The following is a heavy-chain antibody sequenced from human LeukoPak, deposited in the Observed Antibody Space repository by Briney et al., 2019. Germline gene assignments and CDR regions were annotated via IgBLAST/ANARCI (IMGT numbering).Heavy chain of an antibody. J-gene: IGHJ4*02. V-gene: IGHV4-30-2*01. Sequence: SETLSLTCAVSGGSISSGGYSWSWIRQPPGKGLEWIGYIYHSGTTNYNPSLKSRVTMSVDKSKNQFSLKLSSVTAADTAVYYCATYFYGGDYGSYYFDYWGQGTLVTVSS. CDR3: ATYFYGGDYGSYYFDY. CDR2: IYHSGTT. CDR1: GGSISSGGYS. D-gene: IGHD4-17*01.